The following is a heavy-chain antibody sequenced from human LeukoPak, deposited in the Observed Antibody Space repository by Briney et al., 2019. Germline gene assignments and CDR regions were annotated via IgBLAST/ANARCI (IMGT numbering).Heavy chain of an antibody. CDR1: GGSVSVYY. CDR2: IYYTGRT. D-gene: IGHD4-23*01. J-gene: IGHJ6*02. CDR3: AGGNPGGMDV. V-gene: IGHV4-59*08. Sequence: SGTLSLTCSVSGGSVSVYYWSWIRQPPGKGLEWIGYIYYTGRTSHNPSLKSRVTMSVDTSKNQFSLKLSSVTAADTAVYYCAGGNPGGMDVWGQGTTVTVSS.